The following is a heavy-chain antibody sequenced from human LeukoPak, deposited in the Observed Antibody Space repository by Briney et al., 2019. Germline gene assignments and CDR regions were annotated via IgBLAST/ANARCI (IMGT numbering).Heavy chain of an antibody. J-gene: IGHJ4*02. V-gene: IGHV3-66*01. D-gene: IGHD5-18*01. CDR1: GFTVSSNY. CDR3: ARDGRTAMVPDY. Sequence: GGSLRLSCAASGFTVSSNYMSWVRQAPGKGPEWVSVIYSGGSTYYADSVKGRFTISRDNSKNTLYLQMNSLRAEDTAVYYCARDGRTAMVPDYWGQGTLVTVSS. CDR2: IYSGGST.